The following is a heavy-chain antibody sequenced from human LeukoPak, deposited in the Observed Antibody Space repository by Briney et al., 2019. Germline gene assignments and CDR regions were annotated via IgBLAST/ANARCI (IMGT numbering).Heavy chain of an antibody. J-gene: IGHJ4*02. CDR2: INWNGGRT. CDR3: ARDQGGTGSCYEGEGY. V-gene: IGHV3-20*04. Sequence: GGSLRLSCAASGFTFDDYGMSWVRQAPGKGLEWVSGINWNGGRTGYVDSVKGRFTISRDNAKNSLYLQMNSLRAEDTALYYCARDQGGTGSCYEGEGYWGQGTLVTVSS. D-gene: IGHD6-13*01. CDR1: GFTFDDYG.